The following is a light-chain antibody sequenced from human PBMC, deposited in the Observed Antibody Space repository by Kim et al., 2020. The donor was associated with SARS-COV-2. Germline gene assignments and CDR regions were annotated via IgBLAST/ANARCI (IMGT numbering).Light chain of an antibody. CDR3: GTWDRSLKTGV. CDR2: DNG. J-gene: IGLJ2*01. CDR1: NSNFERNG. Sequence: QSVLTQPPSVSAAPGQKVTISCSGSNSNFERNGVFWYQQFPGTAPKLLIYDNGNRPSGIPDRFSASKSGTSATLDITGLETGDEADYYCGTWDRSLKTGVFGGGTKLTVL. V-gene: IGLV1-51*01.